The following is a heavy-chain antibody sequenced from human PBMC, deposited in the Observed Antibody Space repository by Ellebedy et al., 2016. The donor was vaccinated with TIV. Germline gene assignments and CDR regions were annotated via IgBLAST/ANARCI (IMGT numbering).Heavy chain of an antibody. V-gene: IGHV3-23*01. CDR1: GFTFSTYA. Sequence: GGSLRLSXAASGFTFSTYAMSWVRQAPGKGLEWVSSITDSADATYYAESVKGRFTISRDNSKNTLYLQMDSLRAEDTAVYYCARADFGAAAGTGSRALDYWGQGTLVTVSS. CDR3: ARADFGAAAGTGSRALDY. D-gene: IGHD6-13*01. J-gene: IGHJ4*02. CDR2: ITDSADAT.